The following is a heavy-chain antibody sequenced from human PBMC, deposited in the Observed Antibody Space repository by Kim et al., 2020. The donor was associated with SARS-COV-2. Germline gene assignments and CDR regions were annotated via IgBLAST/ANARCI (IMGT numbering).Heavy chain of an antibody. CDR2: ISASRNYI. V-gene: IGHV3-21*05. D-gene: IGHD3-9*01. Sequence: GGSLRLSCAASGFNFNSYSVNWVRQAPGKGLEWLSYISASRNYIGYADSVKGRFTISRDDTKNSLYLQMNSLRPEDTAIYYCVRDLDWAFDYWGQGDLVTVSS. CDR3: VRDLDWAFDY. J-gene: IGHJ4*02. CDR1: GFNFNSYS.